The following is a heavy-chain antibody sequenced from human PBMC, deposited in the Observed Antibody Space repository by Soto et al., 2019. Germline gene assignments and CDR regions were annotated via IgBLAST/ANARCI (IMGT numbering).Heavy chain of an antibody. CDR3: ARDPFEGGSSSKAQGRS. CDR1: GGTFSSYT. V-gene: IGHV1-69*04. J-gene: IGHJ5*02. CDR2: IIPILGIA. D-gene: IGHD6-6*01. Sequence: SVKVSCKASGGTFSSYTISWVRHAPGQGLEWMGRIIPILGIANYAQKFQCRVTITADKSTSTAYMELSSLRSEDTAVYYCARDPFEGGSSSKAQGRSWGQGTLVTVSS.